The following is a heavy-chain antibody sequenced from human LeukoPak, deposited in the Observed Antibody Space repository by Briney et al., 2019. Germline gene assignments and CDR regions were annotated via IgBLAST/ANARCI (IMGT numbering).Heavy chain of an antibody. D-gene: IGHD3-10*01. CDR2: INTGNGNT. Sequence: ASVKVSCKASGYTFTSYALHWVRQAPGQRLEWMGYINTGNGNTKYSQEFQGRVTITRDTSASTAYMELSSLRSEDMAVYYCARGAKFRSYGSGTYYTSLPFDPWGQGTLVTVSS. V-gene: IGHV1-3*03. CDR3: ARGAKFRSYGSGTYYTSLPFDP. CDR1: GYTFTSYA. J-gene: IGHJ5*02.